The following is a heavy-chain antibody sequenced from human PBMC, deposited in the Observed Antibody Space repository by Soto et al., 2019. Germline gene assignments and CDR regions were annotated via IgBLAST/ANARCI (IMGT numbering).Heavy chain of an antibody. CDR1: GYSVTSSDYY. V-gene: IGHV4-39*01. CDR2: MFYSGLT. J-gene: IGHJ6*02. D-gene: IGHD2-15*01. CDR3: APLSVPLSGPYGIHV. Sequence: SETLSLTCSVSGYSVTSSDYYWAWIRQPPGKGLEWIGSMFYSGLTYYNPSLKSRVTLSVDTSKNQFSVRLSSVTAADTAVYYCAPLSVPLSGPYGIHVWGQGTTVTVSS.